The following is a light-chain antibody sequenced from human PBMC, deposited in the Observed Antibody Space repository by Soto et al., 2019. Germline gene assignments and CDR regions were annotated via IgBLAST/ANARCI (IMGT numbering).Light chain of an antibody. CDR2: AAS. J-gene: IGKJ4*01. V-gene: IGKV1-39*01. CDR3: QQSYSTPPT. Sequence: DIQMTQSPSSLSASVGDRVTITCRASQSISTYLNWYQQKPGKAPELMIFAASSLQSVVPSRFSGSGSETDFTLTIITLQPEDFATYYCQQSYSTPPTFGGGTKVEIK. CDR1: QSISTY.